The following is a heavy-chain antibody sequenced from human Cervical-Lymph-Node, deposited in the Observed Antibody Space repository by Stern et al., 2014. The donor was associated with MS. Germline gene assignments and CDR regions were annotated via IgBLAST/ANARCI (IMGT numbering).Heavy chain of an antibody. CDR3: AHSRVKYCRGGTCYSSLFDY. CDR1: GFSVATAGVG. V-gene: IGHV2-5*02. Sequence: QITLKESGPTLVKPTQTVTLTCTLSGFSVATAGVGVGWIRQPPGNALEWLALNYWDDDKLYSPSLKNRLTIIKDTSKNQVVLTMTNVDPVDTATYYCAHSRVKYCRGGTCYSSLFDYWGQGTLVTVSS. D-gene: IGHD2-15*01. J-gene: IGHJ4*02. CDR2: NYWDDDK.